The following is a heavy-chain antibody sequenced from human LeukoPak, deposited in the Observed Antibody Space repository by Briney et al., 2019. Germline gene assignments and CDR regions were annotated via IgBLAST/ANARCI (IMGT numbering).Heavy chain of an antibody. CDR1: GFTFSRYW. D-gene: IGHD3-9*01. CDR3: ARQLDFDWLLVPYYGMDV. J-gene: IGHJ6*02. V-gene: IGHV3-7*01. CDR2: IKQDRSEK. Sequence: GGSLRLSCAASGFTFSRYWMSWVRQAPGKGLEWVANIKQDRSEKYYVDSVKGRFTISRDNAKNSLYLQMNSLRAEDTAVYYCARQLDFDWLLVPYYGMDVWGQGTTVTVSS.